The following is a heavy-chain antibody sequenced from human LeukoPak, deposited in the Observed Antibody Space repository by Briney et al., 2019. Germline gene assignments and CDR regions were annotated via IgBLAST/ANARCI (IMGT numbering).Heavy chain of an antibody. J-gene: IGHJ4*02. CDR1: GYTFTSYY. V-gene: IGHV1-46*01. CDR3: ARVGSSGWYGGLDF. Sequence: ASVKVSCKASGYTFTSYYMHWVRQAPGQGLEWMGIINPSGGSTSYAQKFQGRVTMTRDTSTSTAYMEISNLRSEDTAVYYCARVGSSGWYGGLDFWGQGTLVTVSS. D-gene: IGHD6-19*01. CDR2: INPSGGST.